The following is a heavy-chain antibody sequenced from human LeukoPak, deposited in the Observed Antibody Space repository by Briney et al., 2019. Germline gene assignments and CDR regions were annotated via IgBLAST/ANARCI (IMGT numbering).Heavy chain of an antibody. Sequence: SETLSLTCAVYGGSFSGYYWSWIRQPPGKGLEWIGEINHSGSTNYNPSLKSRVTISVDTSKNQFSLKLSSVTAADTAVYYRARAGASAYWGQGTLVTVSS. J-gene: IGHJ4*02. D-gene: IGHD1-26*01. CDR3: ARAGASAY. V-gene: IGHV4-34*01. CDR1: GGSFSGYY. CDR2: INHSGST.